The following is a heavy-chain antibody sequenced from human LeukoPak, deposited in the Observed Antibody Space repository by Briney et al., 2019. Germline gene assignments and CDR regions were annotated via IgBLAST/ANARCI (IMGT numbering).Heavy chain of an antibody. CDR2: ISVYNGNT. D-gene: IGHD1-26*01. CDR3: ARVELGHYFDY. V-gene: IGHV1-18*01. Sequence: ASAKVSCKASGYTFTSYHISWVRQAPGQGLEWMGWISVYNGNTKYAQKFQGRVTMTTDTSTSTAYMELRSLRSDDTAVYYCARVELGHYFDYWGQGTLVTVSS. CDR1: GYTFTSYH. J-gene: IGHJ4*02.